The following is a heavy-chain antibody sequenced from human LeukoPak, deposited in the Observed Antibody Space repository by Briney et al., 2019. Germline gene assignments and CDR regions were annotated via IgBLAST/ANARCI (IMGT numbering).Heavy chain of an antibody. CDR1: GYTFTSYD. D-gene: IGHD3-10*01. J-gene: IGHJ4*02. CDR3: ATLSMVRGGHGGY. V-gene: IGHV1-8*01. Sequence: ASVNVSYKASGYTFTSYDINWVRQATGQGLEWMGWMNPNSGNTGYAQKFQGRVTMTRNTSISTAYMELRSLRSDDTAVYYCATLSMVRGGHGGYWGQGTLVTVSS. CDR2: MNPNSGNT.